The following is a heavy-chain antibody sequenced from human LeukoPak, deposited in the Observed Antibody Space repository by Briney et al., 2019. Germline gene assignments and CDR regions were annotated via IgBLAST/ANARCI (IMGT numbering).Heavy chain of an antibody. CDR2: ISVYNGNT. CDR1: GYTFIIYG. CDR3: ARGSSSSYYYYGMDV. D-gene: IGHD6-13*01. V-gene: IGHV1-18*01. Sequence: ASVKVSCKASGYTFIIYGITWVRQAPGQGFEWMGWISVYNGNTNYAQKLQGRVTMTTETSTSTAYMELRSLRSDDTTVFYCARGSSSSYYYYGMDVWGQGTTVTVSS. J-gene: IGHJ6*02.